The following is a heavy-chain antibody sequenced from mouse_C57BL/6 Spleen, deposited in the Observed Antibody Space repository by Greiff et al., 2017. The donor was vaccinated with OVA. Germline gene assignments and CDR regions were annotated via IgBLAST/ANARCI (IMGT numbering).Heavy chain of an antibody. CDR3: ARMGTTVGLDY. V-gene: IGHV2-2*01. J-gene: IGHJ2*01. CDR1: GFSLTSYG. D-gene: IGHD1-1*01. Sequence: QVQLQQSGPGLVQPSQSLSITCTVSGFSLTSYGVHWVRQSPGKGLEWLGVIWSGGSTDYNAAFISRLSISKDNSTSQVFFKMNSLQADDTAIYYCARMGTTVGLDYWGQGTTLTVSS. CDR2: IWSGGST.